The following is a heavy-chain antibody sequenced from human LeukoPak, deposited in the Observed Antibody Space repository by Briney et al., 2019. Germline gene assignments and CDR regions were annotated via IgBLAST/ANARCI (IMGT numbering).Heavy chain of an antibody. CDR1: GFTFSSYS. V-gene: IGHV3-23*01. D-gene: IGHD3-16*01. CDR2: ISPSGGTT. Sequence: GGSLRLSCAASGFTFSSYSMSWVRQAPGKRLEWVSGISPSGGTTYYADSLKGRFGISRDNSKNTVYLQMNSLRADDTAVYYCARDLSWGAFIWGQGTMVTVSS. J-gene: IGHJ3*02. CDR3: ARDLSWGAFI.